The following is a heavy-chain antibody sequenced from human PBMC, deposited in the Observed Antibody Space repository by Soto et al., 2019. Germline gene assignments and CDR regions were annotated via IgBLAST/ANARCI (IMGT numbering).Heavy chain of an antibody. CDR3: ARGHGPVLVAAINWFDP. D-gene: IGHD2-15*01. J-gene: IGHJ5*02. CDR2: INAGNGNT. V-gene: IGHV1-3*01. Sequence: ASVKVSCKASGYTFTSHAMHWVRQAPGQRLEWMGWINAGNGNTKYSQKFQGRVTITRDTSASTAYMELSSLRSEDTAVYYCARGHGPVLVAAINWFDPWGQGTLVTVSS. CDR1: GYTFTSHA.